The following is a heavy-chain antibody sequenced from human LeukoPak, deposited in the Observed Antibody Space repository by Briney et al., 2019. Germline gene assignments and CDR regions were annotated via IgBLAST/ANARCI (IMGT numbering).Heavy chain of an antibody. D-gene: IGHD3-10*01. CDR3: AKDSSSYYYGSGSYYNGYDY. Sequence: GGSLRLSCAASGLTFSSYGMHWVRQAPGKGLEWVAFIRYDGSNKYYADSVKGRFTISRDNSKNTLYLQMNSLRAEDTAVYYCAKDSSSYYYGSGSYYNGYDYWGQGTLVTVSS. J-gene: IGHJ4*02. CDR2: IRYDGSNK. CDR1: GLTFSSYG. V-gene: IGHV3-30*02.